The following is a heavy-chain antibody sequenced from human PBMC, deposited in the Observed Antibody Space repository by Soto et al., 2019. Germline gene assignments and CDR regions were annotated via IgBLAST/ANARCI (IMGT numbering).Heavy chain of an antibody. J-gene: IGHJ4*02. CDR3: AGHSGPYSSTSPVGY. V-gene: IGHV5-10-1*01. D-gene: IGHD2-2*01. CDR2: IDPSDSYT. Sequence: PGESLKISCKGSGYTFTSYWITWVRQMSGKGLEWMGRIDPSDSYTTYSPSFQGHVTISADKSITTAYLQWSSLKASDTAKYYWAGHSGPYSSTSPVGYWGQGTLVTVSS. CDR1: GYTFTSYW.